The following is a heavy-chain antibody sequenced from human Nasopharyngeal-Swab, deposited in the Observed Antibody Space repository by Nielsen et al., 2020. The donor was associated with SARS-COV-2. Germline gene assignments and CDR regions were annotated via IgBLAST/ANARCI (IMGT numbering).Heavy chain of an antibody. CDR3: TRHYDSSGYGY. V-gene: IGHV3-73*01. Sequence: GESLKISCAASGFTFSGSAMHWVRQASGKGLEWVGRIRSKANSYATAYAASVKGRFTISRDDSKNTAYLQMNSLKTEDTAVYYCTRHYDSSGYGYWGQGTLVTVSS. CDR1: GFTFSGSA. D-gene: IGHD3-22*01. CDR2: IRSKANSYAT. J-gene: IGHJ4*02.